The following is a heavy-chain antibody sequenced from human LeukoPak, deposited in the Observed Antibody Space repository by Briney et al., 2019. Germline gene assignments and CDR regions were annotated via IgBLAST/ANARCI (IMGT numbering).Heavy chain of an antibody. V-gene: IGHV3-7*01. CDR2: VNENGRET. CDR1: GFTFRSFY. Sequence: QPGGSLRLSCAASGFTFRSFYMSWVRQAPGKGLEWVAKVNENGRETHYTDSAKGRFTISRDNSKNTLYLQMNSLRPEDTAVYYCATSVGGYYDILLPHEYWGQGTLVTVSS. D-gene: IGHD3-9*01. CDR3: ATSVGGYYDILLPHEY. J-gene: IGHJ4*02.